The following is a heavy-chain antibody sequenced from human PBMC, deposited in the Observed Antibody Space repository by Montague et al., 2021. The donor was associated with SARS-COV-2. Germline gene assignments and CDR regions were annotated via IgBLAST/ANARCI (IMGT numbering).Heavy chain of an antibody. D-gene: IGHD3-10*01. J-gene: IGHJ4*02. CDR2: FYHSGGT. CDR1: GGSISSYF. Sequence: SETLSLTCTVSGGSISSYFWSWIRQSPGKGLEWIGCFYHSGGTKYNPSLKSRVTISGDTSKNQFSLKLSSVTTADTAVYYCARSGAVPMDWGQGTLVTVSS. V-gene: IGHV4-59*13. CDR3: ARSGAVPMD.